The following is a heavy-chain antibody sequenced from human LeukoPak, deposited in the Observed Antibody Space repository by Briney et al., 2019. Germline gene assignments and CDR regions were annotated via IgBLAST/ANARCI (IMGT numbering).Heavy chain of an antibody. CDR3: ARVIYGCHGD. CDR1: GFAFSSYE. Sequence: GGSLRLSCAASGFAFSSYEMNWVRQAPGKGLEWVSYISSSGSTIYYADSVKGRFTISRDNAKNSLYLQMNSLRAEDTAVYYCARVIYGCHGDWGQGTLVTVSS. CDR2: ISSSGSTI. D-gene: IGHD4-17*01. V-gene: IGHV3-48*03. J-gene: IGHJ4*02.